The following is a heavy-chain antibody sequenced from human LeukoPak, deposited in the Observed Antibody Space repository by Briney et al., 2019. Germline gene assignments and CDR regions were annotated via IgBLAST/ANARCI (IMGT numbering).Heavy chain of an antibody. Sequence: PSETLSLTCTVSGGSISSSSYYWGWIRQPPGKGLEWIGSLYSSGGTYYTPSLKSRLTISLDTSNNQFSLKLTSVTAADTAVYYCARDWGSGWYWGHWGQGTLVTVSS. J-gene: IGHJ4*02. CDR1: GGSISSSSYY. D-gene: IGHD6-19*01. V-gene: IGHV4-39*07. CDR2: LYSSGGT. CDR3: ARDWGSGWYWGH.